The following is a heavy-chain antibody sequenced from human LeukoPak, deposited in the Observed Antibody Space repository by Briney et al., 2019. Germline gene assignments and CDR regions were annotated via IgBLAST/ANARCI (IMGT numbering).Heavy chain of an antibody. CDR3: AKNWNYLNY. CDR1: GFTFSSYG. CDR2: IWYDGSNK. D-gene: IGHD1-1*01. J-gene: IGHJ4*02. V-gene: IGHV3-30*02. Sequence: GGSLRLSCAASGFTFSSYGMHWVRQAPGKGLEWVAVIWYDGSNKYYADSVKGRFTISRGNSKNTLYLQMNSLRAEDTAVYYCAKNWNYLNYWGQGTQVTVSS.